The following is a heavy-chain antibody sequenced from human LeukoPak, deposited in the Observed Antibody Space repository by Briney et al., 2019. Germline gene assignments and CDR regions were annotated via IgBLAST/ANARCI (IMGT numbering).Heavy chain of an antibody. CDR3: ARDPYSGTYGDTYYYYMDV. CDR1: GFTFSNYW. J-gene: IGHJ6*03. CDR2: IKQDGSEK. D-gene: IGHD1-26*01. Sequence: GGTLRLSCAASGFTFSNYWMSWVRQAPGKGLEWVANIKQDGSEKYYVDSVKGRFTISRDNARNSLYLQMNSLRAEDTAVYYCARDPYSGTYGDTYYYYMDVWGKGTTVTISS. V-gene: IGHV3-7*01.